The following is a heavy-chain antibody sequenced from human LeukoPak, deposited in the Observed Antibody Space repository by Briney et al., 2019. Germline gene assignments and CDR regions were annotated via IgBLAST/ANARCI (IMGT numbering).Heavy chain of an antibody. CDR2: ISYDGSNK. J-gene: IGHJ6*02. Sequence: PGGSLRLSCAASGFTFSSYAMHWVRQAPGKGLEWVAVISYDGSNKYYADSVKGRFTISRDNSENTLFLQMNSLRAEDTAVYYCAKAYISGWNYYYGLDVWGQGTTVTVS. CDR3: AKAYISGWNYYYGLDV. CDR1: GFTFSSYA. V-gene: IGHV3-30-3*01. D-gene: IGHD6-19*01.